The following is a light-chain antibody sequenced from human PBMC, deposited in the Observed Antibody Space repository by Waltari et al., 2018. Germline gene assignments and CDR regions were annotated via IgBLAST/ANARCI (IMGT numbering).Light chain of an antibody. V-gene: IGLV1-40*01. CDR1: SSNIGAGYD. CDR2: GNR. CDR3: QSYDSSLSGSGV. Sequence: QSVLTQPPSVSGAPGQRVTISCTGSSSNIGAGYDVHWYQQLPGTAPKLLIYGNRNRPAGVPDRFSGAKSGTSASLAITGLQAEDEADYYCQSYDSSLSGSGVFGTGTKVTVL. J-gene: IGLJ1*01.